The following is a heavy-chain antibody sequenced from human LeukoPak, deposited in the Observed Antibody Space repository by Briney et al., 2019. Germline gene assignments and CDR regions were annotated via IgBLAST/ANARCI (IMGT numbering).Heavy chain of an antibody. D-gene: IGHD3-16*01. Sequence: ASVKVSCKVSGYTLTELSMHWVRQAPRKGLEWMGGFDPEDGETIYAQKFQGRVTMTEDTSTDTAYMELSSLRSEDTAVYYCATEITPGYYYGMDVWGQGTTVTVFS. CDR3: ATEITPGYYYGMDV. V-gene: IGHV1-24*01. CDR2: FDPEDGET. CDR1: GYTLTELS. J-gene: IGHJ6*02.